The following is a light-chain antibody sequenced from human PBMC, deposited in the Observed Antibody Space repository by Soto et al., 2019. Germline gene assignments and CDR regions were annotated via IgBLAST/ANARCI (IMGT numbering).Light chain of an antibody. J-gene: IGKJ4*01. V-gene: IGKV3-11*01. Sequence: EIVLTQSPGTLSLSPGERATLSCRASQSIKNNFLAWYQQKPGQAPRLLIFGASNRATGIPARFSGSGSGTDFTLTISSLEPEDFAVYYCQQRSNWPPTFGGGTKVDIK. CDR3: QQRSNWPPT. CDR1: QSIKNNF. CDR2: GAS.